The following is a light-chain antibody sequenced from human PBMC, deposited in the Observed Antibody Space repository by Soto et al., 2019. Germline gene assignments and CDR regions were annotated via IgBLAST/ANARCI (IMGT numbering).Light chain of an antibody. CDR2: GAS. CDR3: QQYNNWWT. J-gene: IGKJ1*01. Sequence: EIVMTQSPATLSVSPGERATLSCRASQSVSSNLAWYQKKPGQAPRLLIYGASTRATGIPTRFSGSGSGTEFTISISSLQSEDFAVYYCQQYNNWWTFGQGTRVEIK. CDR1: QSVSSN. V-gene: IGKV3-15*01.